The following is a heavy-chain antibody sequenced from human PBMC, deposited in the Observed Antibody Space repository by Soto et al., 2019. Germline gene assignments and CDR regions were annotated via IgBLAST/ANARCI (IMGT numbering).Heavy chain of an antibody. CDR1: GVPVSNYG. J-gene: IGHJ4*02. D-gene: IGHD2-8*02. CDR2: ISRDGGTK. V-gene: IGHV3-30*03. Sequence: GGSLRLSCAVSGVPVSNYGMHWVRQAPGKGLEWVAVISRDGGTKYYADSVKGRFTISRDNSRNTLFLEMNSLRGDDMAVYYCTGEVASGYWGQGTLVTVSS. CDR3: TGEVASGY.